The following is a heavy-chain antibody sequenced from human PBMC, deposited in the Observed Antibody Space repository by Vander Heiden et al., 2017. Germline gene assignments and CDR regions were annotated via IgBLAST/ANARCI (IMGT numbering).Heavy chain of an antibody. D-gene: IGHD4-17*01. V-gene: IGHV3-33*01. CDR1: GFAFSSYG. CDR2: LWYDGSNN. CDR3: ARDSNYGPFDY. J-gene: IGHJ4*02. Sequence: QEPLVESGGGVVQPGRSLSLSCAASGFAFSSYGLRWVRQAPGKGLEGLAVLWYDGSNNYYADSVKGRFTISRDNSKNTLYLQMNSLRAEDTAVYYCARDSNYGPFDYWGQGTLVTVSS.